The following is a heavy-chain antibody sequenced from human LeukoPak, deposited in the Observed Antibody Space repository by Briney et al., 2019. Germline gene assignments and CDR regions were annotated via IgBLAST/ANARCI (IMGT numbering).Heavy chain of an antibody. CDR3: ARVAGIAAAGNGDEAYYFDY. J-gene: IGHJ4*02. CDR1: GGSISSGGYY. V-gene: IGHV4-30-2*01. Sequence: SQTPSLTCTVSGGSISSGGYYWSWIRQPPGKGLEWIGYIYHSGSTYYNPSLKSRVTISVDRSKNQFSLKLSSVTAADTAVYYCARVAGIAAAGNGDEAYYFDYWGQGTLVTVSS. CDR2: IYHSGST. D-gene: IGHD6-13*01.